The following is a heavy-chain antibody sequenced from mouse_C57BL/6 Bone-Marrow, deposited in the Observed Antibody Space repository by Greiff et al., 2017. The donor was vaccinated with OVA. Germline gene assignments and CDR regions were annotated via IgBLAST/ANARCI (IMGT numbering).Heavy chain of an antibody. Sequence: QVQLQQPGAELVRPGTSVKLSCKASGYTFTSYWMHWVKQRPGQGLEWIGVIDPSDSYTNYNQKFKGKATLTVDTSSSTAYMQLSSLTSEDSAVYYCARSRVWGLLQGVDYWGQGTTLTVSS. V-gene: IGHV1-59*01. D-gene: IGHD2-13*01. CDR2: IDPSDSYT. CDR1: GYTFTSYW. CDR3: ARSRVWGLLQGVDY. J-gene: IGHJ2*01.